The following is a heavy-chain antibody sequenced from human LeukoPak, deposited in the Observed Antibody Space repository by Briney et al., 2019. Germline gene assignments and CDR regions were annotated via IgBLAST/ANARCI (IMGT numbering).Heavy chain of an antibody. J-gene: IGHJ4*02. Sequence: GASVTVSCKASGYTFTSYYMHWVRQAPGQGLEGMGIINPSGGSTSYAQKFQGRVTMTRDMSTSTVYMELSSLRSEDTAVYYCARVPRGSGSYYNYFDYWGQGTLVTVSS. CDR3: ARVPRGSGSYYNYFDY. CDR2: INPSGGST. CDR1: GYTFTSYY. D-gene: IGHD3-10*01. V-gene: IGHV1-46*01.